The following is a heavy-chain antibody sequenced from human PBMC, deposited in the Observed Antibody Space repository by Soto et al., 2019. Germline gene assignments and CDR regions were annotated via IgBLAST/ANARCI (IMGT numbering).Heavy chain of an antibody. J-gene: IGHJ6*03. CDR1: GYTFTGYY. Sequence: AAVKVSCKASGYTFTGYYMHWVRQAPGQGLEWMGWINPNSGGTNDAQKFKSWVTINRDTTNSTAYMELSRLRSDDTAVYYCTRGGRELELPPPYYYYLDVWGKGTTVTVSS. V-gene: IGHV1-2*04. D-gene: IGHD1-7*01. CDR2: INPNSGGT. CDR3: TRGGRELELPPPYYYYLDV.